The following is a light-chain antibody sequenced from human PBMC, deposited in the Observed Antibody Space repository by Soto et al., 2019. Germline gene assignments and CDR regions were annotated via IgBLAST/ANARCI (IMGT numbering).Light chain of an antibody. V-gene: IGKV3-11*01. CDR1: QSVGTS. CDR3: QQRGVWPLT. J-gene: IGKJ4*01. Sequence: EMLLTQSPATLSLSPGERATLSCRASQSVGTSLAWYQQKSGQAPRLLFYESSNRATYIPARFSASVSGTDFTLTISGLEPEDFAVYYCQQRGVWPLTFGGGTKVDIK. CDR2: ESS.